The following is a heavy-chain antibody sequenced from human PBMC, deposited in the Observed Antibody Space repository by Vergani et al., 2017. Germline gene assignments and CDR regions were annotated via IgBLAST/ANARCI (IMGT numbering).Heavy chain of an antibody. J-gene: IGHJ5*02. CDR2: INPSGGST. V-gene: IGHV1-46*01. Sequence: QVQLVQSGAEVKKPGASVKVSCKASGYTFTSYDINWVRQAPGQGLEWMGIINPSGGSTNYAQKFQGRVTMTRDTSTSTVFMELSSLRSEDTAVYYCARGCGSTSCYKRGEDWFDPWGQGTLVTVSS. CDR3: ARGCGSTSCYKRGEDWFDP. CDR1: GYTFTSYD. D-gene: IGHD2-2*02.